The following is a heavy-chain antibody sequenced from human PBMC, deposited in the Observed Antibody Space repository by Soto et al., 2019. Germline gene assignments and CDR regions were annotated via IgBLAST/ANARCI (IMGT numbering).Heavy chain of an antibody. J-gene: IGHJ4*02. CDR2: ISYDGSTI. Sequence: GGSLRLSCAASGFTFSNYAMHWVRQAPGKGLEWVAGISYDGSTIYYVDSVKGRFTVSRDNSKNTLYLHMSSLRADDTAVYSCANGRGHLAHGHLFAYWGQGTLVTVSS. CDR1: GFTFSNYA. V-gene: IGHV3-30*18. CDR3: ANGRGHLAHGHLFAY. D-gene: IGHD3-10*01.